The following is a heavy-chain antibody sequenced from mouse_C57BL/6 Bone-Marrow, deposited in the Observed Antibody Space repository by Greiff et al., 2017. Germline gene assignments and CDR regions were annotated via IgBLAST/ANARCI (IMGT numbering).Heavy chain of an antibody. Sequence: QVQLQQPGAELVKPGASVKLSCKASGYTFTSYWIQWVKQSPGKGLEWIGEIDPSDSYTNYNEKIKGKATLTVDTSSRTAYTQRSRLTYEASAVYDCARRGYDYDAFAYWGQGTMVTVSA. J-gene: IGHJ3*01. CDR1: GYTFTSYW. CDR3: ARRGYDYDAFAY. D-gene: IGHD2-4*01. V-gene: IGHV1-50*01. CDR2: IDPSDSYT.